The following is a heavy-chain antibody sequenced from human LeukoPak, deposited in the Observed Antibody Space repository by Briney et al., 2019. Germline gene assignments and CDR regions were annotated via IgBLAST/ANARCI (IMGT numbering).Heavy chain of an antibody. D-gene: IGHD1-26*01. CDR3: ARHVGVGATGYYGMDV. CDR1: GYSFTSYW. J-gene: IGHJ6*02. Sequence: GDSLKISCKGSGYSFTSYWIGWVRQMPGKGLEWMGIIYPGDSDTRYSPSFQGQVTISADKSISTAYLQWSSLKASDTAMYYCARHVGVGATGYYGMDVWGQGTTVTVSS. CDR2: IYPGDSDT. V-gene: IGHV5-51*01.